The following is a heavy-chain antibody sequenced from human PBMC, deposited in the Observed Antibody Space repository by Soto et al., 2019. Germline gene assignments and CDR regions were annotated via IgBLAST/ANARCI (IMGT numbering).Heavy chain of an antibody. Sequence: PSETLSLTCAVYGGSFSGYYWSWIRQPPGKGLEWNGEINHSGSTNYNPSLKSRVTISVDTSKNQFSLKLSSVTAADTAVYYCARGGGYSYGYKHYYYGMDVWGQGTTVTVSS. CDR3: ARGGGYSYGYKHYYYGMDV. J-gene: IGHJ6*02. CDR1: GGSFSGYY. CDR2: INHSGST. D-gene: IGHD5-18*01. V-gene: IGHV4-34*01.